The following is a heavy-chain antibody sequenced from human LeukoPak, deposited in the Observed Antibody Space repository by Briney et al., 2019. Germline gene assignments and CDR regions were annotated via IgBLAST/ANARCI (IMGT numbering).Heavy chain of an antibody. CDR3: ASSLWFGELGLDY. CDR2: INPNSGGT. Sequence: ASVKVSCKASGYTFTGYYMHWVGHAPGQGLEWMGWINPNSGGTNYAQKFQGRVTMTRDTSISTAYMELSRLRSDDTAVYYCASSLWFGELGLDYWGQGTLVTVSS. J-gene: IGHJ4*02. CDR1: GYTFTGYY. V-gene: IGHV1-2*02. D-gene: IGHD3-10*01.